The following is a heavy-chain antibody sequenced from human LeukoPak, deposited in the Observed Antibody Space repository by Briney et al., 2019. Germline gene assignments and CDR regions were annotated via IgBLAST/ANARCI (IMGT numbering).Heavy chain of an antibody. CDR2: ISWNSGSI. D-gene: IGHD5-24*01. Sequence: GGSLRLSCAASGFTFDDYAMHWVRQAPGKGLEWVSGISWNSGSIGYADSVKGRFTISRDNAKNSLYLQMHSLRADDTAVYYCARRWLQSYAFDIWGQGTMVTVSS. J-gene: IGHJ3*02. V-gene: IGHV3-9*01. CDR3: ARRWLQSYAFDI. CDR1: GFTFDDYA.